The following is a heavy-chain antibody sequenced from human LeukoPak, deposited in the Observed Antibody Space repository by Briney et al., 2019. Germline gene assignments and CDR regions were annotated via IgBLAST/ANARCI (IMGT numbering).Heavy chain of an antibody. D-gene: IGHD6-19*01. V-gene: IGHV1-2*02. Sequence: ASVKVSCKASGYTFTSYDINWVRQATGQGLEWMGWINPNSGGTNYAQKFQGRVTMTRDTSISTAYMELSRLRSDDTAVYYCARLSSGWYGGFDWGQGTLVTVSS. CDR1: GYTFTSYD. CDR2: INPNSGGT. J-gene: IGHJ4*02. CDR3: ARLSSGWYGGFD.